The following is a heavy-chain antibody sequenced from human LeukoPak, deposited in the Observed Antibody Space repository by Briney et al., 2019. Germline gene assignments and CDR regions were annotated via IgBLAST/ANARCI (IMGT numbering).Heavy chain of an antibody. CDR2: IYSGGST. V-gene: IGHV3-53*01. CDR3: ARDRGNGEFDY. Sequence: GGSLRLSCAASGFTVSSNYMSWVRQAPGKGLEWVSLIYSGGSTYYADSVKGRFTISRDNSKNTLYLQMNSLRAEDTAVYYCARDRGNGEFDYWGQGTLVTVSS. J-gene: IGHJ4*02. D-gene: IGHD3-10*01. CDR1: GFTVSSNY.